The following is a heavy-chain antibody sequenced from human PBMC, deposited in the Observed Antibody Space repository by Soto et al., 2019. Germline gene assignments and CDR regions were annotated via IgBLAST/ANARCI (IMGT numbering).Heavy chain of an antibody. J-gene: IGHJ6*02. D-gene: IGHD3-22*01. CDR3: ARTYYYDRRDAMDV. CDR1: GYRFTSYW. Sequence: PGESLKISCKGSGYRFTSYWIGWVRQMPGKGLEWMGIIYCGDSGTTYSPSFQGQVTISVDKSISTAYLQWSSLKASDTATYYCARTYYYDRRDAMDVWGQGTTVTVSS. V-gene: IGHV5-51*01. CDR2: IYCGDSGT.